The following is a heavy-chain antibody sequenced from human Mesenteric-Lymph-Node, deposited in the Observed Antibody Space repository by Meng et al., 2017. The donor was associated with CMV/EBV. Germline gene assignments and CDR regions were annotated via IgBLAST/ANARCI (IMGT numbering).Heavy chain of an antibody. D-gene: IGHD2-21*02. CDR1: GASVSSGGYF. Sequence: SETLSLTCTVSGASVSSGGYFWTWIRQPPGKGLEWIGYVHHSGTTNYNSSLKSRVTMSLDTSKNQFFLKLKSLTAADTALYFCARTAYCGGDCYYAEHNGMDVWGQGTTVTVSS. V-gene: IGHV4-61*08. CDR3: ARTAYCGGDCYYAEHNGMDV. CDR2: VHHSGTT. J-gene: IGHJ6*02.